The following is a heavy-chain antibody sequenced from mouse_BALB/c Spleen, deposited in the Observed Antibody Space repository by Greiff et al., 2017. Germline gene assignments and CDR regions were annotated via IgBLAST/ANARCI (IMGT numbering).Heavy chain of an antibody. CDR3: ARCYRYGYYAMDY. J-gene: IGHJ4*01. CDR2: INPNNGGT. CDR1: GYTFTDYN. V-gene: IGHV1-18*01. Sequence: EVQVVESGPELVKPGASVKIPCKASGYTFTDYNMDWVKQSHGKSLEWIGDINPNNGGTIYNQKFKGKATLTVDKSSSTAYMELRSLTSEDTAVYYCARCYRYGYYAMDYWGQGTSVTVSS. D-gene: IGHD2-14*01.